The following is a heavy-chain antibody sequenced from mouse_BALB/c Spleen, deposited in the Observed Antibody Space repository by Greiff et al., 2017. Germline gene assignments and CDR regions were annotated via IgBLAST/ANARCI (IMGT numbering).Heavy chain of an antibody. D-gene: IGHD4-1*01. CDR2: INPYNDGT. V-gene: IGHV1-14*01. J-gene: IGHJ2*01. CDR1: GYTFTSYV. CDR3: ARGGSNPFFDY. Sequence: EVKLMESGPELVKPGASVKMSCKASGYTFTSYVMHWVKQKPGQGLEWIGYINPYNDGTKYNEKFKGKATLTSDKSSSTAYMELSSLTSEDSAVYYWARGGSNPFFDYWGQGTTLTVSS.